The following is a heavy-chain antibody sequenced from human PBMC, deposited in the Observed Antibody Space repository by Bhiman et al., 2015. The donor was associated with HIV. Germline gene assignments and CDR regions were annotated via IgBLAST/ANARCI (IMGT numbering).Heavy chain of an antibody. V-gene: IGHV3-30-3*01. Sequence: QVQLVESGGGVVQPWGSLRLSCAASGFTFSSYAMHWVRQAPGKGLEWVAVISYDGSNKYYADSVKGRFTISRDNSKNTLYLQMNSLRAEDTAVYYCASVQIPGWGQGTLVTVSS. J-gene: IGHJ4*02. CDR2: ISYDGSNK. CDR1: GFTFSSYA. CDR3: ASVQIPG. D-gene: IGHD2-21*01.